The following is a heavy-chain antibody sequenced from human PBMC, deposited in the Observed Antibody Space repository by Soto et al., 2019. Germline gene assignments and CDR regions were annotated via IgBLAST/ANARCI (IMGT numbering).Heavy chain of an antibody. CDR1: CGSFSGYY. J-gene: IGHJ6*02. Sequence: SETLSLTCAVYCGSFSGYYWSWILHSPGKGLEWIGEINHSGSSNYNPSLKSRVTISVDTSKNQFSLKLRSVTAADTAVYYCARGPLGYCSGGSCYSDFYYYGMDVWGQGTTVTVSS. CDR3: ARGPLGYCSGGSCYSDFYYYGMDV. V-gene: IGHV4-34*01. CDR2: INHSGSS. D-gene: IGHD2-15*01.